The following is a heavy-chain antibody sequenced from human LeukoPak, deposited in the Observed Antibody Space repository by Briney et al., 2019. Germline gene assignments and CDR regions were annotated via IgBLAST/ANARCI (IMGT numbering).Heavy chain of an antibody. CDR3: VRVKGGIAAAGNYFDY. Sequence: VGSLRLSCAASGFAFSSYAMHWVRQGPGKGLEWVALVSYDGGSKYYADSVKGRITISRDNPKNTLHLQMNSLRAEDTAVYYCVRVKGGIAAAGNYFDYWGQGTLVTVSS. V-gene: IGHV3-30-3*01. CDR2: VSYDGGSK. D-gene: IGHD6-13*01. CDR1: GFAFSSYA. J-gene: IGHJ4*02.